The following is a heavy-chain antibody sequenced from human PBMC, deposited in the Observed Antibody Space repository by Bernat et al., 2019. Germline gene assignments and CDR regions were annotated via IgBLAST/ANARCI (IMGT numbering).Heavy chain of an antibody. CDR3: ARVPNPGGYGSGKEDYYCMDV. CDR2: SIPIFGTA. J-gene: IGHJ6*03. Sequence: VQLVQSGAEVKKPGSSVKVSCKASGGTFSSYAISWVRQAPGQGLEWMGGSIPIFGTANYAQKFQGRVTLTANKSTSTAYMELSSLGSEDTAVYYCARVPNPGGYGSGKEDYYCMDVWGKGTTVTVSS. V-gene: IGHV1-69*06. D-gene: IGHD3-10*01. CDR1: GGTFSSYA.